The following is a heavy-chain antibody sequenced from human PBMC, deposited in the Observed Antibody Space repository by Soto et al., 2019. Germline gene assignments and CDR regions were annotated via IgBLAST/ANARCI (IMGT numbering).Heavy chain of an antibody. Sequence: QVQLQQWGAGLLKPSETLSLTCAVYGGSFSGYYWSWIRQPPGKGLEWIGEINHSGSTNYNPSLKSRVTISVDTSKNQFSLKLSSVTAADTAVYYCARGRLDGAFDIWGQGTMVTVSS. V-gene: IGHV4-34*01. CDR1: GGSFSGYY. J-gene: IGHJ3*02. CDR3: ARGRLDGAFDI. D-gene: IGHD6-25*01. CDR2: INHSGST.